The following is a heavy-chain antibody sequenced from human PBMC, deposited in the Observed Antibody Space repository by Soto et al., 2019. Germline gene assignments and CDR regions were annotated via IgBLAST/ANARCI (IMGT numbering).Heavy chain of an antibody. D-gene: IGHD4-4*01. J-gene: IGHJ4*02. CDR2: IYHSGST. CDR1: GGSISSYY. V-gene: IGHV4-59*08. CDR3: ARHSNRNYGLYYFDY. Sequence: SETLSLTCTVSGGSISSYYWSWIRQPPGKALEWIGYIYHSGSTKYKPSLKSRVTISVDTSKNQFSLKVSSATAADTAVYYCARHSNRNYGLYYFDYWGLGALVTVSS.